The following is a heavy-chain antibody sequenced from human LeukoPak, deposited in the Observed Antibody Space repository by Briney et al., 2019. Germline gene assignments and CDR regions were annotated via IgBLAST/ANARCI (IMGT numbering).Heavy chain of an antibody. Sequence: PSETLSLTCTVSGDSISSYYWSWIRQPAGKGLEWIGRIYTSGSTNYNPSLKSRVTMSVDTSKNQFSLKLSSVTAADTAVYYCARDYFTRYCSGGSCYFDAFDIWGQGTMVTVSS. V-gene: IGHV4-4*07. CDR1: GDSISSYY. D-gene: IGHD2-15*01. CDR3: ARDYFTRYCSGGSCYFDAFDI. CDR2: IYTSGST. J-gene: IGHJ3*02.